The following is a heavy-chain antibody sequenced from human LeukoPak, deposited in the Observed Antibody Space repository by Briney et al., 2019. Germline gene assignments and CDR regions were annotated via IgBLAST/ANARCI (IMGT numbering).Heavy chain of an antibody. J-gene: IGHJ3*02. Sequence: GESLKISCKGSGYSFTSYWIAWVRQMPGKGLEWMGIIYPGDSDIRYSPSFQGQVTISADKSISTAYLQWSSLKASDTAMYYCARHGIKGTRRADAFDIWGQGTMVTVSS. CDR2: IYPGDSDI. D-gene: IGHD1-1*01. CDR3: ARHGIKGTRRADAFDI. CDR1: GYSFTSYW. V-gene: IGHV5-51*01.